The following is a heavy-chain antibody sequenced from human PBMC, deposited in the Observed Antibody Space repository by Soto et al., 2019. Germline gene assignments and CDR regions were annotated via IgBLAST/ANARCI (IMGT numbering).Heavy chain of an antibody. V-gene: IGHV4-31*03. CDR3: ARDPVGGYGGNFYFDY. CDR2: IYYSGST. J-gene: IGHJ4*02. Sequence: QVQLQESGPGLVKPSQTLSLTCTVSGGSISSGGYYWSWIRQHPGKGLEWIGYIYYSGSTYYNPSLKSRVTISVYTSKNQFSLKLSSVTAADTAVYYCARDPVGGYGGNFYFDYWGQGTLVTVSS. CDR1: GGSISSGGYY. D-gene: IGHD2-21*02.